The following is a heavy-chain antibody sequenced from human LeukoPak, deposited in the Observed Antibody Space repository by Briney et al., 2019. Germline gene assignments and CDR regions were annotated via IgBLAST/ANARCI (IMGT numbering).Heavy chain of an antibody. CDR3: ARERMTTVTRRALDY. CDR2: IIPIFGIA. Sequence: ASVKVSCKASGGTFSSYAISWVRQAPGQGLEWMGRIIPIFGIANYAQKFQGRVTITADKSTSTAYMELSSQRSEDTAVYYCARERMTTVTRRALDYWGQGTLVTVSS. CDR1: GGTFSSYA. J-gene: IGHJ4*02. D-gene: IGHD4-17*01. V-gene: IGHV1-69*04.